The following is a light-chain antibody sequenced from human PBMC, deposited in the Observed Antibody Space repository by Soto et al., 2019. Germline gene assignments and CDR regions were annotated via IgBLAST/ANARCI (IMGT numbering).Light chain of an antibody. J-gene: IGKJ4*01. CDR2: DAS. Sequence: DIQMAQSPSSLSASVGDRVTITCQASQDISNYLNWYQQKPGKAPKLLIYDASNLETGVPSRFSGSGSGTDFTFTISSLQPEANATYYCQQYDNLPLTFGGGTKVDIK. CDR3: QQYDNLPLT. V-gene: IGKV1-33*01. CDR1: QDISNY.